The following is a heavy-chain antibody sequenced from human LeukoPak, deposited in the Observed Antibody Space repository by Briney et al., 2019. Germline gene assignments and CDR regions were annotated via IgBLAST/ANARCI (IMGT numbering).Heavy chain of an antibody. Sequence: SETLSLTCTVSGGSISSYHWSWIRQPPGKGLEWIGNIYYSGSTNYNPSLKSRVTTSLETSKDQFSLKLSSVTAADKAVYYCARDEGRFPRVFQHWGQGTLVTVSS. CDR1: GGSISSYH. D-gene: IGHD1-26*01. V-gene: IGHV4-59*01. CDR3: ARDEGRFPRVFQH. J-gene: IGHJ1*01. CDR2: IYYSGST.